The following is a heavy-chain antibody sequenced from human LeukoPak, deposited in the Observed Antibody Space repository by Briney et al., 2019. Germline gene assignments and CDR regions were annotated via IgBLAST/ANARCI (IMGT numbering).Heavy chain of an antibody. CDR1: GFTFSTYS. Sequence: GRSLRLSCAASGFTFSTYSMHWVRQAPGKGLEWVAIISYDGSKKYYADSVKGRFTISRDNSKNTLYLQMNSLRAEDTAVFYCAKDRDDYVWGSYLGAFDIWGQGTMVTVSS. J-gene: IGHJ3*02. D-gene: IGHD3-16*01. CDR3: AKDRDDYVWGSYLGAFDI. V-gene: IGHV3-30*04. CDR2: ISYDGSKK.